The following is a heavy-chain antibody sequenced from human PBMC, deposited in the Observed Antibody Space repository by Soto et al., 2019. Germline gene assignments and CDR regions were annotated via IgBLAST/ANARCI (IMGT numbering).Heavy chain of an antibody. D-gene: IGHD5-12*01. Sequence: PSETLSLTCTVSGGSISSYYWSWIRQPPGKGLEWIGYIYYSGSTNYNPSLKSRVTISVDTSKNQFSLKLSSVTAADTAVYYCARHVGLSGRRPLADYWGQGTLVTVSS. J-gene: IGHJ4*02. CDR2: IYYSGST. V-gene: IGHV4-59*08. CDR1: GGSISSYY. CDR3: ARHVGLSGRRPLADY.